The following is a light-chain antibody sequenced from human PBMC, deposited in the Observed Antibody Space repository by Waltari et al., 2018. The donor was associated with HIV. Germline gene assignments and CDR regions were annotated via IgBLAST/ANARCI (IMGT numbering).Light chain of an antibody. Sequence: SYELTQPPSVSVSPGQTASINCPGDKLGYESAYWYQKRPGQAPVLVIYQNSKRPSGIPERFSGSNSGNTATLTISGTQAMDEADYYCQAWDSSTVIFGTGTKVTVL. CDR2: QNS. CDR3: QAWDSSTVI. V-gene: IGLV3-1*01. J-gene: IGLJ1*01. CDR1: KLGYES.